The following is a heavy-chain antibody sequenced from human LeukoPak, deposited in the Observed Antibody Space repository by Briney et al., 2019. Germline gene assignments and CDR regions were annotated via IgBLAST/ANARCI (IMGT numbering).Heavy chain of an antibody. D-gene: IGHD6-19*01. CDR3: AKARKSRGIPVAAVIVY. J-gene: IGHJ4*02. CDR1: GFTFSYYW. Sequence: GGSLRLSCAASGFTFSYYWMHWVRQAPGKGLVWVSRINTDGTGTNYADSVKGRFTISRDNAKNTLYLQMNRLRAEDTAVYYCAKARKSRGIPVAAVIVYWGQGTLVTVSS. V-gene: IGHV3-74*01. CDR2: INTDGTGT.